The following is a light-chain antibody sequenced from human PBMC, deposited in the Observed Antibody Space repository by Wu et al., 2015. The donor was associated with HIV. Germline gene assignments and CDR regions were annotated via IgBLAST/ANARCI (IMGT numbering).Light chain of an antibody. CDR2: DAS. Sequence: EIVLTQSPATLSVSPGERATLSCRASQSIGSKLAWYQQKAGQAPTFLIYDASTRATGIPARFSGSGSGTEFTLTISSLQSEDFAFYYCQQYDTWGRTFGQGDQRWKSN. CDR1: QSIGSK. V-gene: IGKV3-15*01. CDR3: QQYDTWGRT. J-gene: IGKJ1*01.